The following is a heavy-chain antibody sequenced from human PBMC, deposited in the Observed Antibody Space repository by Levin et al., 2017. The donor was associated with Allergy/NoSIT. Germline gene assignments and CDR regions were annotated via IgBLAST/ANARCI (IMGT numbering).Heavy chain of an antibody. Sequence: LSLTCAASGFTVLNTYMTWVRQAPGKGLQWVSVIYSGGGTTYYADSVKGRFTISRDNFKNTLYLQMNSLRVEDTAVYYCARDSVFGAMGYLDYWGQGTLVTVSS. V-gene: IGHV3-66*02. CDR1: GFTVLNTY. J-gene: IGHJ4*02. CDR3: ARDSVFGAMGYLDY. CDR2: IYSGGGTT. D-gene: IGHD5-18*01.